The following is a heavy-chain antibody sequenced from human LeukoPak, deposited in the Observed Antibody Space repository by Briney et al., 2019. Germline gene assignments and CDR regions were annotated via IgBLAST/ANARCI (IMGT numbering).Heavy chain of an antibody. CDR3: ARHELTSSWYPAFLDY. J-gene: IGHJ4*02. Sequence: PSETLSLTCTVSGGSISSGGYYWSWIRQPPGKGLEWIGYIYHSGSTYYNPSLKSRVTISVDRSKNQFSLKLSSVTAADTAVYYCARHELTSSWYPAFLDYWGQGTLVTVSS. V-gene: IGHV4-30-2*01. CDR2: IYHSGST. D-gene: IGHD6-13*01. CDR1: GGSISSGGYY.